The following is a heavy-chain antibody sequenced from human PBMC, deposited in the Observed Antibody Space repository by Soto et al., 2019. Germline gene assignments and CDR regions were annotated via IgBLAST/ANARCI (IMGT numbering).Heavy chain of an antibody. J-gene: IGHJ4*02. CDR1: GFTFSAYS. CDR3: AREIRGAIGPLDY. CDR2: VSYDGSLK. Sequence: QVELVESGGGVVQPGTSLRLSCAASGFTFSAYSINWVRQSPGKGLEWVAVVSYDGSLKFYADSVKGRFAISRDNSMNTVYLQMNSLSPDDTAVYYCAREIRGAIGPLDYWGRGTLVTVSS. D-gene: IGHD2-21*01. V-gene: IGHV3-30*09.